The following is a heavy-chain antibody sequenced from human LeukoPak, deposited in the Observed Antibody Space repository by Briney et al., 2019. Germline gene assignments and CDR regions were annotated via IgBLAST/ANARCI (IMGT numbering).Heavy chain of an antibody. J-gene: IGHJ4*02. CDR1: GYSFTSYW. V-gene: IGHV5-51*01. Sequence: GESLKISCKGSGYSFTSYWIGWVRQMPGKGLEWVGIIYPGDSDTRYSPSFPGQVTISADKSISTAYLQWSSLKASDTAMYYCARRSGSGWYSYYFDYWGQGTLVTVSS. D-gene: IGHD6-19*01. CDR3: ARRSGSGWYSYYFDY. CDR2: IYPGDSDT.